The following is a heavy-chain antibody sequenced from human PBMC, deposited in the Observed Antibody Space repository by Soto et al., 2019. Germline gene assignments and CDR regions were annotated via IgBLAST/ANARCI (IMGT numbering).Heavy chain of an antibody. J-gene: IGHJ5*02. V-gene: IGHV3-23*01. Sequence: EVQLLESGGGLVQPGGSLRLSCAASGFTFSNYAMTWVRQAPGKGLEWVSGISGSGSSIYYADSVKGRFTISRDNSKNTLYLQRNSRRAEDTAVYYCAKGGDSSSWKNWFDPWGQGTLVTVSS. D-gene: IGHD6-13*01. CDR1: GFTFSNYA. CDR2: ISGSGSSI. CDR3: AKGGDSSSWKNWFDP.